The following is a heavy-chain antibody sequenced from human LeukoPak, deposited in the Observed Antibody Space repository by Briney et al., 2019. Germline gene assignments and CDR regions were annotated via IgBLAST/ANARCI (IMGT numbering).Heavy chain of an antibody. CDR3: ARRPRDSSGYYLGAFHA. CDR1: GFTFSSYA. D-gene: IGHD3-22*01. CDR2: ISGSGGST. J-gene: IGHJ3*01. Sequence: GGSLRLSCAASGFTFSSYAMSWVRQAPGKGLEWVSAISGSGGSTYYADSVKGRFTISRDNAKNTLYLHMRSLRAEDTAVYFCARRPRDSSGYYLGAFHAWGQGTTVTVSS. V-gene: IGHV3-23*01.